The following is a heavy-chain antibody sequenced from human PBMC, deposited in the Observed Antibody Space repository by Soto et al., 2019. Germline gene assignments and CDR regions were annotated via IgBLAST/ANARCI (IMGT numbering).Heavy chain of an antibody. Sequence: SETLSLTCAVSGGSISSGGYYWSWIRQHPGKGLEWIGYIYYSGSTYYNPSLKSRVTISVDTSRNQFSLKLSSVTAADTAVYYCARHYDSSGYNFDYWGQGTLVTVS. J-gene: IGHJ4*02. D-gene: IGHD3-22*01. CDR2: IYYSGST. CDR3: ARHYDSSGYNFDY. CDR1: GGSISSGGYY. V-gene: IGHV4-31*11.